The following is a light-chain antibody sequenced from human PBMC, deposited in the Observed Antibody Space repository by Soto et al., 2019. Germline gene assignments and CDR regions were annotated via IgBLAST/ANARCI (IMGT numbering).Light chain of an antibody. Sequence: SYELTQPPSVSVAPGKTARITCGGNNIGSKSVHWYQQKPGQAPVLGIYYDSDRPSGIPERFSGSNSGNTATLTISRVEAGDEADYYCQVWDSSSDPSVVFGGGTKLTVL. CDR1: NIGSKS. CDR3: QVWDSSSDPSVV. V-gene: IGLV3-21*04. CDR2: YDS. J-gene: IGLJ2*01.